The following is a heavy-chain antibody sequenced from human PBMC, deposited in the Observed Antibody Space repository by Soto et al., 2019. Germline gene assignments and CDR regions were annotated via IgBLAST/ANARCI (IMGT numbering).Heavy chain of an antibody. V-gene: IGHV3-23*01. CDR3: ARDQDTVFGVVVRGSAMDV. J-gene: IGHJ6*02. D-gene: IGHD3-3*01. CDR1: GFTFNSNS. Sequence: EVQLLESGGGLVQPGESLRLSCVASGFTFNSNSMSWVRQSPGKGLERVAGVSGSGFAKYYAVSVRGRFNISRDNVKNTLFLEMNSLGAEDTAVYYCARDQDTVFGVVVRGSAMDVWGQGTTVTVSS. CDR2: VSGSGFAK.